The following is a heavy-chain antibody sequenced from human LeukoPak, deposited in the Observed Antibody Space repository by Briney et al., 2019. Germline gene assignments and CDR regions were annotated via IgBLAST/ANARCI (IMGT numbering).Heavy chain of an antibody. Sequence: SETLSLTCTVSSGSISSYYWSWIRQPPGKGLEWIGYIYYSGSTNYNPSLKSRVTISVDTSKNQFSLKLSSVTAADTAVYYCARASDYGDHGDYWGQGTLVTVSS. J-gene: IGHJ4*02. D-gene: IGHD4-17*01. V-gene: IGHV4-59*08. CDR2: IYYSGST. CDR1: SGSISSYY. CDR3: ARASDYGDHGDY.